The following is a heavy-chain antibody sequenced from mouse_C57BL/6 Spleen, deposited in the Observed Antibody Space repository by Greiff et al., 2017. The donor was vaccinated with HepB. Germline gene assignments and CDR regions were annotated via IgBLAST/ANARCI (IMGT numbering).Heavy chain of an antibody. D-gene: IGHD2-5*01. Sequence: QVQLQQPGAELVMPGASVKLSCKASGYTFTSYWMHWVKQRPGQGLEWIGEIDPSDSYTNYNQKFKGKSTLTVDKSSSTAYMQLSSLTSEDSAVYYCARSTYYSNYDYAMDYWGQGTSVTVSS. CDR3: ARSTYYSNYDYAMDY. J-gene: IGHJ4*01. CDR1: GYTFTSYW. CDR2: IDPSDSYT. V-gene: IGHV1-69*01.